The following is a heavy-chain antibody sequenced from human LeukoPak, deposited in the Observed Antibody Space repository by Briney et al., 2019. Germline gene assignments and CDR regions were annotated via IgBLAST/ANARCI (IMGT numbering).Heavy chain of an antibody. CDR2: IYYSGST. V-gene: IGHV4-59*01. CDR1: GGSISSYY. D-gene: IGHD3-10*01. J-gene: IGHJ4*02. CDR3: ARASLLWFGELTC. Sequence: SETLSLTCTVSGGSISSYYRSWIRQPPGKGLEWIGYIYYSGSTNYNPSLKSRVTISVDTSKNQFSLKLSSVTAADTAVYYCARASLLWFGELTCWGQGTLVTVSS.